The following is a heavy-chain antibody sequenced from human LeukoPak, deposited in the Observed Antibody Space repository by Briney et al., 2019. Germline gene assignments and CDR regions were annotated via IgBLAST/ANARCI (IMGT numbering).Heavy chain of an antibody. CDR1: GFTFSSFA. D-gene: IGHD3-22*01. J-gene: IGHJ3*02. CDR3: AKGFYDNSASGVFDI. V-gene: IGHV3-23*01. CDR2: ISASGGST. Sequence: GGSLRLSCAASGFTFSSFATSWVRQAPGKGLEWASGISASGGSTYYPDSVKGRFTTSRDNSKNTLYLQMNSLRAEDTAVYYCAKGFYDNSASGVFDIWGQGTMVTVSS.